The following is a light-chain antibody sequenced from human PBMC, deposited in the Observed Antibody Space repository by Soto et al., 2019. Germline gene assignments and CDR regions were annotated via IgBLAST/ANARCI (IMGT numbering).Light chain of an antibody. Sequence: DIQMTQSPSTLSASVGDRVTITCRASQSISNWLVWYQQKPGKAPKLLIYKASILESGVPSRFSGRGSETEFTLSINSLQPDDFATYYCQQFDSYSSTFGQGTRLEIK. V-gene: IGKV1-5*03. CDR2: KAS. J-gene: IGKJ2*01. CDR3: QQFDSYSST. CDR1: QSISNW.